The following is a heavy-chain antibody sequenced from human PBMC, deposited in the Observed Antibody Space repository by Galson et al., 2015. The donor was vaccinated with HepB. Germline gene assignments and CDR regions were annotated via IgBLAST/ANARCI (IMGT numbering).Heavy chain of an antibody. J-gene: IGHJ4*02. D-gene: IGHD5-24*01. CDR1: GFTFSSHA. Sequence: SLRLSCAASGFTFSSHAMHWVRQAPGKGLEWVAVISYDGSNKYYADSVKGRFTISRDNSKNPLDLQMNSLRAEDTAVYYCARDTDGYNTFDYWGQGTPVTVSS. V-gene: IGHV3-30-3*01. CDR3: ARDTDGYNTFDY. CDR2: ISYDGSNK.